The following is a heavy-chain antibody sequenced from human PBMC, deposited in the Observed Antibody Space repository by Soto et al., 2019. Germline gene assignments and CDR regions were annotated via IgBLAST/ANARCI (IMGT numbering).Heavy chain of an antibody. J-gene: IGHJ4*02. CDR2: ISRGGSTT. Sequence: GGSLRLSCVASGFTFSTYWMHWVRQAPGKGLVWVSHISRGGSTTSYADSVKGRFTVSRDNAKNTLYLQMNSLRAEDTAVYYCERYSGYELFDYWGQGTLVTVSS. CDR3: ERYSGYELFDY. V-gene: IGHV3-74*01. D-gene: IGHD5-12*01. CDR1: GFTFSTYW.